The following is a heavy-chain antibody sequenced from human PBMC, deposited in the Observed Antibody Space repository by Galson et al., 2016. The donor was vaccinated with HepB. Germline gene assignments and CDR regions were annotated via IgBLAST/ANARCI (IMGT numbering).Heavy chain of an antibody. CDR2: ISFDGTDK. D-gene: IGHD4-23*01. J-gene: IGHJ4*02. CDR3: ARDTRWSFDC. V-gene: IGHV3-30*03. CDR1: AFTFSSYG. Sequence: SLRLSCAASAFTFSSYGMHWVRQAPGKGLEWVAIISFDGTDKYYADSVKGRFTISRDNSKNTLYLQMNSLRGEDTAVYYCARDTRWSFDCWGQGALVTVSS.